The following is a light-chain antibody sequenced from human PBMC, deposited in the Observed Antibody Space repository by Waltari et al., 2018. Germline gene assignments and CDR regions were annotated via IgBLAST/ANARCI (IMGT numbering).Light chain of an antibody. CDR3: QQYNSWPLT. J-gene: IGKJ4*01. CDR1: QSVSTN. Sequence: EIVMTQSPATLSVSPGERATLSCRASQSVSTNLAWYKQKPGQAPRLLIYGASTRATCIPGRFSGSGSGTEFTLTISGLQSEDLAVYYCQQYNSWPLTFGGGTKVEIK. V-gene: IGKV3-15*01. CDR2: GAS.